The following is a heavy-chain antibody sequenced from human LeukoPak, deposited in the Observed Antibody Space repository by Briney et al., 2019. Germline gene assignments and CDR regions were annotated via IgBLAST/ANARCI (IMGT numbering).Heavy chain of an antibody. CDR3: AGSVFDY. Sequence: QPGGSLRLSCAASGFTFSNVGMNWDRQAPRKGLEWVSYISSTSNTIYYADSVKGRFTVSRDNAKNSLYLQMNSLRAEDTAVYYCAGSVFDYWGQGTLVTVSS. J-gene: IGHJ4*02. CDR1: GFTFSNVG. V-gene: IGHV3-48*01. CDR2: ISSTSNTI. D-gene: IGHD2-8*01.